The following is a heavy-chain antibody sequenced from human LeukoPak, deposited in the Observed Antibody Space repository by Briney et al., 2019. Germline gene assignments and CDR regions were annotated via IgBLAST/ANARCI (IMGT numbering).Heavy chain of an antibody. CDR1: EFSASSYW. CDR3: VREWPGGLAQAGTRIEGSY. V-gene: IGHV3-7*01. Sequence: GGPLRLFCGVCEFSASSYWVMWVRQARGEGVEGVANIKQEGSQENYVDWVKGRFTIYSENDKNSVYAQMNGLLVEDTAVYYCVREWPGGLAQAGTRIEGSYWGQGTQVTVSS. J-gene: IGHJ4*02. D-gene: IGHD1-7*01. CDR2: IKQEGSQE.